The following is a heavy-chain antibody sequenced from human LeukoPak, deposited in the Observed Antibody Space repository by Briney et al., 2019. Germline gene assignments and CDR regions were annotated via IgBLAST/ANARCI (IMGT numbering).Heavy chain of an antibody. J-gene: IGHJ3*02. CDR3: ARSGGGTWIQLWSPAGTEVDAFDI. CDR1: GASFSGYY. Sequence: SETLSLTCAVYGASFSGYYWSWIRQPPGKGLEWIGEINHSGSTNYNPSLKSRVTISGDTSKNQFSLQLNSVTPEDTAVYYCARSGGGTWIQLWSPAGTEVDAFDIWGQGTMVTVSS. CDR2: INHSGST. D-gene: IGHD5-18*01. V-gene: IGHV4-34*01.